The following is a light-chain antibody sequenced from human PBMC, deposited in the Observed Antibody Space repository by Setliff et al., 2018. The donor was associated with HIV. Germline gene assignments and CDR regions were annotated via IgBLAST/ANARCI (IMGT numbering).Light chain of an antibody. CDR2: DVK. J-gene: IGLJ1*01. CDR3: CSYAGSGPV. CDR1: SSDVGGYNY. Sequence: QSVLTQPASVSGSPGQSITLSCTGTSSDVGGYNYVSWYQQHPDKAPKLIIYDVKNRPSGVSDRFSGSKSGNTASLTISVLQAEDEADYYCCSYAGSGPVFGAGTKVTVL. V-gene: IGLV2-23*02.